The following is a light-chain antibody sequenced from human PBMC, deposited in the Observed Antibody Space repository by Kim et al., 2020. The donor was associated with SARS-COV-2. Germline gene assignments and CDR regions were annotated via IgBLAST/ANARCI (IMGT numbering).Light chain of an antibody. CDR1: QSISSW. Sequence: ASVGDRVTITCRASQSISSWLAWYQQKPGKAPKLLIYDASSLESGVPARFSGSGSGTEFTLTISSLQPDDFATYYCQQYNSYSWTFGQGTKVDIK. V-gene: IGKV1-5*01. J-gene: IGKJ1*01. CDR2: DAS. CDR3: QQYNSYSWT.